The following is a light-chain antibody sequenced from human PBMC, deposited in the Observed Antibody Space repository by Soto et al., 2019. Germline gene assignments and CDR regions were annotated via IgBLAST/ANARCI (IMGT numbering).Light chain of an antibody. CDR2: KAS. V-gene: IGKV1-5*03. CDR3: QQYGSSGT. Sequence: IQMTQSPSTLSGYVGDRVTITCRASQTISSWLAWYQQKPGKAPKLLIYKASTLKSGVPSRFSGSGSGTEFTLTISSLQPDDFAVYYCQQYGSSGTFGQGTKVDIK. CDR1: QTISSW. J-gene: IGKJ1*01.